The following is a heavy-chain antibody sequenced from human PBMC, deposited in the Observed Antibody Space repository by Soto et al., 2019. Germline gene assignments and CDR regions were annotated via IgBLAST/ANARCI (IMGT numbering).Heavy chain of an antibody. J-gene: IGHJ6*02. D-gene: IGHD5-18*01. Sequence: QVQLQESGPGLVKPSETLSLTCTVSGGSISSYYWSWIRQPPGKGLEWIGYIYYSGSTNYNPSLKSRVTIAVDTSKNQFSLKLSSVTAADTAVYYCASQARSEYSYGYWGWYYYYGMDVWGQGTTVTVSS. CDR2: IYYSGST. CDR1: GGSISSYY. CDR3: ASQARSEYSYGYWGWYYYYGMDV. V-gene: IGHV4-59*01.